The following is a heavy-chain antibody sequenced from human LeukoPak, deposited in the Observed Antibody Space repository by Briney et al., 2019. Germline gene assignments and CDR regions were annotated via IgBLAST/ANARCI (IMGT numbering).Heavy chain of an antibody. CDR2: IYPDDSDT. D-gene: IGHD2-15*01. J-gene: IGHJ4*02. CDR1: GYSFTSYW. CDR3: ARLTEVVVVAADY. V-gene: IGHV5-51*01. Sequence: GESPKISCQGSGYSFTSYWIGWVRQMPGKGLEWMGIIYPDDSDTRYSPSFQGQVTISADKSISTAYLQWSSLKASDTAMYYCARLTEVVVVAADYWGQGTLVTVSS.